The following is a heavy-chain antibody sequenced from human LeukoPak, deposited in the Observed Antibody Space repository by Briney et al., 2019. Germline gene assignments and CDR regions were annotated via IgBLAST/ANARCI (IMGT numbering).Heavy chain of an antibody. CDR2: ISADNGNT. CDR3: ARAGAYYDILTGRERRIIHDYYMDV. Sequence: ASVKVSCKASGYSFTSYGISWVRQAPGQGLEWMGWISADNGNTNYVQKLQGRVTMTTDTSTSTAYMELRSLRSDDTAVYYCARAGAYYDILTGRERRIIHDYYMDVWGKGTTVTVSS. V-gene: IGHV1-18*01. D-gene: IGHD3-9*01. CDR1: GYSFTSYG. J-gene: IGHJ6*03.